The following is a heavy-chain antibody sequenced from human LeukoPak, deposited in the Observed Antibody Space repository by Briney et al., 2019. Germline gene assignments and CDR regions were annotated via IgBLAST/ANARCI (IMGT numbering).Heavy chain of an antibody. CDR1: GFTFSSYS. J-gene: IGHJ4*02. Sequence: GGSLRLSCAASGFTFSSYSMNWVRQAPGKGLEWVSYISSGSRTIYYADSVKGRFTVSRVNAKNSLYLQMNSLRAEDTAVYHCARESITGHRDFDYWGQGTLVTVSS. CDR2: ISSGSRTI. V-gene: IGHV3-48*01. CDR3: ARESITGHRDFDY. D-gene: IGHD1-20*01.